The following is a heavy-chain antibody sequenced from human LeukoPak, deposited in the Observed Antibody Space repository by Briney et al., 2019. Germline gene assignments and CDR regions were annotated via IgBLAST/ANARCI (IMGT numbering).Heavy chain of an antibody. D-gene: IGHD2-15*01. J-gene: IGHJ3*02. CDR1: GFTFDEYG. CDR3: ARPSRRCSGGSCYPDAFDI. V-gene: IGHV3-20*04. CDR2: INWNGGST. Sequence: GGSLRPSCAASGFTFDEYGMSWVRQAPGKGLQWVSAINWNGGSTGYADSVKGRFTISRDNAKNSLYLQMDSLRAEDTALYYCARPSRRCSGGSCYPDAFDIWGQGTMVTVSS.